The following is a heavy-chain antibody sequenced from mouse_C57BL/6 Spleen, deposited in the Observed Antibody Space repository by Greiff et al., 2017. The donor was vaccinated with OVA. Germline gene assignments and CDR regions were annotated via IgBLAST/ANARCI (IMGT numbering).Heavy chain of an antibody. J-gene: IGHJ4*01. CDR3: ARVYDYPYYYAMDY. V-gene: IGHV5-16*01. D-gene: IGHD2-4*01. CDR1: GFTFSDYY. Sequence: MLVESAGGLVQPGSSMKLSCTASGFTFSDYYMAWVRQVPEKGLEWVANINYDGSSTYYLDSLKSRFIISRDNAKNILYLQMSSLKSEDTATYYCARVYDYPYYYAMDYWGQGTSVTVSS. CDR2: INYDGSST.